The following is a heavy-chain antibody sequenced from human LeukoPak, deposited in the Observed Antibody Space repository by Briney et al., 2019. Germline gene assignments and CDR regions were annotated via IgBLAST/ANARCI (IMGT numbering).Heavy chain of an antibody. CDR1: GFTFSNYN. D-gene: IGHD4-11*01. CDR3: ARLGTVDVTVTPGPFDY. Sequence: TGGSLRLSCAASGFTFSNYNMNWVRQAPGKGLEWVSYISSSSSTIYYADSVKGRFTISRDNAKNSLYLQMNSLRAEDTAVYYCARLGTVDVTVTPGPFDYRGQGTLVTVSS. J-gene: IGHJ4*02. CDR2: ISSSSSTI. V-gene: IGHV3-48*01.